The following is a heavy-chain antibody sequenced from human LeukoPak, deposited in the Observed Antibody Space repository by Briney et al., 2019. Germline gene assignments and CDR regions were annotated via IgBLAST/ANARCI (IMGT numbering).Heavy chain of an antibody. V-gene: IGHV1-69*05. CDR3: AVGLWRRWFDP. CDR2: IIPIFGTA. CDR1: GGTFSSYA. J-gene: IGHJ5*02. D-gene: IGHD5-18*01. Sequence: GASVKVSCKASGGTFSSYAISWVRQAPGQGLERMGGIIPIFGTANYAQKFQGRVTITTDESTSTAYMELSSLRSEDTAVYYCAVGLWRRWFDPWGQGTLVTVSS.